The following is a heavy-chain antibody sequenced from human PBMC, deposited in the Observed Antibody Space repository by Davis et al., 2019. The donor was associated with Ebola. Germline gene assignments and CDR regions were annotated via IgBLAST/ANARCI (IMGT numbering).Heavy chain of an antibody. CDR3: AHTMGRYYYYGMDV. CDR2: INSDGSST. CDR1: GFTFSSYW. J-gene: IGHJ6*02. Sequence: HTGGSLRLSCAASGFTFSSYWMHWVRQAPGKGLVWVSRINSDGSSTSYADSVKGRFTISRDNSKNSLYLQMNSLRTEDTALYYCAHTMGRYYYYGMDVWGQGTTVTVSS. D-gene: IGHD3-10*01. V-gene: IGHV3-74*01.